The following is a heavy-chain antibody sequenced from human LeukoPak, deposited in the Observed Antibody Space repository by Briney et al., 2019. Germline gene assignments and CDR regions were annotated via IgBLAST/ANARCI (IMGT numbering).Heavy chain of an antibody. V-gene: IGHV4-39*07. CDR1: GGSISSSSYY. J-gene: IGHJ4*02. CDR3: ARADDYSNYSIDY. D-gene: IGHD4-11*01. Sequence: SETLSLTCTVSGGSISSSSYYWGWIRQPPGKGLEWIGSIYYSGSTNYNPSLKSRVTISVDTSKNQFSLKLSSVTAADTAVYYCARADDYSNYSIDYWGQGTLVTVSS. CDR2: IYYSGST.